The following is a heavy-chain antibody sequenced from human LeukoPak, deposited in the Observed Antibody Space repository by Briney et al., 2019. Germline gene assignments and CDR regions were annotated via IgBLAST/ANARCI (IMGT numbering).Heavy chain of an antibody. CDR2: IDPNSGGT. V-gene: IGHV1-2*02. D-gene: IGHD2-2*01. CDR3: ARGPSTRYYTDY. Sequence: GASVKVSCKAFGYTFTGYYLHWGRQAPGQGREWMGWIDPNSGGTNYAQTLQGRVTMTRDTSISTAYMELSRRRSDDTAVYYCARGPSTRYYTDYWGQGTLVTVSS. CDR1: GYTFTGYY. J-gene: IGHJ4*02.